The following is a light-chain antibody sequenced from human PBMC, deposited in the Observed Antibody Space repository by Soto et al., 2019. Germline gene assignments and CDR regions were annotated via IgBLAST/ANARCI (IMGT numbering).Light chain of an antibody. Sequence: QSALTQPASVSGSPGQSITISCTGTSSDVGGYDYVSWYQQHPGKAPKLMIYEVSNRPSGVSNRFSGSKSGNTASLTISGLQAEDEADYYCSEYTTSSTWVFGGGTKLPV. CDR3: SEYTTSSTWV. V-gene: IGLV2-14*01. CDR2: EVS. J-gene: IGLJ3*02. CDR1: SSDVGGYDY.